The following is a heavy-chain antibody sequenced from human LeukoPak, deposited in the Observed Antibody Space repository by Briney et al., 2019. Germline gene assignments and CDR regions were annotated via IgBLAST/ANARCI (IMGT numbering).Heavy chain of an antibody. CDR1: GFTVNSNY. CDR2: IYKDGRT. V-gene: IGHV3-53*05. D-gene: IGHD3-10*01. Sequence: PGGSLRLSCAASGFTVNSNYMSWVRQAPGKGLERVSIIYKDGRTYYADSVKGRFTISRDNFKNTVDLQMISVTAEDTAMYFCAKGLGTGSVLARPLHYWGQGTLVTVSS. CDR3: AKGLGTGSVLARPLHY. J-gene: IGHJ4*02.